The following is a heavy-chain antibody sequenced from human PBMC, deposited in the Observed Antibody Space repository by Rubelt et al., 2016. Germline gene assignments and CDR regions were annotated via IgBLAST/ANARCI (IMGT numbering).Heavy chain of an antibody. V-gene: IGHV1-18*01. Sequence: QVQLVQSGPEVKKTGASVKVSCKTSGYTFTNYGIGWVRQAPGQGLEWVGWISTYNGNTNNAQKFQGRVTMTTDTSRSTGEKELRSLTSEDAALYYCARGEAVAGTGKIDSWGQGTLVTVSS. CDR3: ARGEAVAGTGKIDS. CDR1: GYTFTNYG. D-gene: IGHD6-19*01. J-gene: IGHJ4*02. CDR2: ISTYNGNT.